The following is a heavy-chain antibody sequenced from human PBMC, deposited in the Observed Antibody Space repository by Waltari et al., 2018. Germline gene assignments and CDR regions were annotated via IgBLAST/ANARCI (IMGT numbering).Heavy chain of an antibody. CDR3: ARSGVAALDY. CDR2: ISSSGSTI. J-gene: IGHJ4*02. Sequence: EVQLVESGGGLVQPGGSPRLSCAASGFTFSSYEMNWVRQAPGKGLEWVSYISSSGSTIYYADSVKGRFTISRDNAKNSLYLQMNSLRAEDTAVYYCARSGVAALDYWGQGTLVTVSS. V-gene: IGHV3-48*03. D-gene: IGHD6-13*01. CDR1: GFTFSSYE.